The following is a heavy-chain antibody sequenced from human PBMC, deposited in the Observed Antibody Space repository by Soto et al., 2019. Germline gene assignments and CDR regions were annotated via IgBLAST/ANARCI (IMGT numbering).Heavy chain of an antibody. CDR3: ARGGRSSYSSGWYYFDY. CDR1: GYTFTSYY. D-gene: IGHD6-19*01. V-gene: IGHV1-46*01. Sequence: ASVKVFCKASGYTFTSYYMHWVRQAPGQGLEWMGIINPSGGSTSYAQKFQGRVTMTRDTSTSTVYMELSSLRSEDTAVYYCARGGRSSYSSGWYYFDYWGQGTLVTVSS. CDR2: INPSGGST. J-gene: IGHJ4*02.